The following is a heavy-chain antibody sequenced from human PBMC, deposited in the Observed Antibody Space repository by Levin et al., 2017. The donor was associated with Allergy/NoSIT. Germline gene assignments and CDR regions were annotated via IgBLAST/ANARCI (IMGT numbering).Heavy chain of an antibody. Sequence: ESGPTLVKPTETLTLTCTFSGFSLTTSGVGVGWLRQPPGKALEWLAMIYWDDDKRYNPSLKSRLTITKDTSKNQVVLTLTNMAPADTATHFCAHGGDMYSSSWYQNWFDPWSQGTLVTVSA. CDR2: IYWDDDK. D-gene: IGHD6-13*01. V-gene: IGHV2-5*02. J-gene: IGHJ5*02. CDR3: AHGGDMYSSSWYQNWFDP. CDR1: GFSLTTSGVG.